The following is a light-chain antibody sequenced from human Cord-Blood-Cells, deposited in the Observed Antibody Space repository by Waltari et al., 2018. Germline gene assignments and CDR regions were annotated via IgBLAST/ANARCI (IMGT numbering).Light chain of an antibody. V-gene: IGKV1-5*01. CDR2: DAS. CDR3: QQYNSYSWT. J-gene: IGKJ1*01. Sequence: DIQMTQSPSTLSASSGARVTIPCRASQSISSWLAWYQQKPGKAPKLLIYDASSLESGVPSRFSGSGSGTEFTLTISSLQPDDFATYYCQQYNSYSWTFGQGTKVEIK. CDR1: QSISSW.